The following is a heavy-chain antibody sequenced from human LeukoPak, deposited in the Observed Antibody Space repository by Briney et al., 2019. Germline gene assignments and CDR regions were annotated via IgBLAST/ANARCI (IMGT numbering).Heavy chain of an antibody. Sequence: GSLRLSCAASGFTFSSYWMSWVRQAPGKGLEWVANIKQDGSEKYYVDSVKGRFTISRDNAKNSLYLQMNSLRAEDTAVYYCAREKGGYDLVFDYWGQGTLVTVSS. CDR1: GFTFSSYW. CDR3: AREKGGYDLVFDY. CDR2: IKQDGSEK. D-gene: IGHD5-12*01. J-gene: IGHJ4*02. V-gene: IGHV3-7*01.